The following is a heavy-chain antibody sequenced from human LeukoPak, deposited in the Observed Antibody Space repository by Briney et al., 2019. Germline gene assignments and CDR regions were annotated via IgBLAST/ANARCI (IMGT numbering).Heavy chain of an antibody. Sequence: GESLKISCKGSGYSFTSYWIGWVRQMPGKGLEWMGIIYPGDSDTRYSPSFQGQVTISADKSISTAYLQWSSLKASDTAMYYCARSFLSGYLTAYYFDYWGQGTLVTVSS. CDR2: IYPGDSDT. D-gene: IGHD5-12*01. V-gene: IGHV5-51*01. CDR1: GYSFTSYW. J-gene: IGHJ4*02. CDR3: ARSFLSGYLTAYYFDY.